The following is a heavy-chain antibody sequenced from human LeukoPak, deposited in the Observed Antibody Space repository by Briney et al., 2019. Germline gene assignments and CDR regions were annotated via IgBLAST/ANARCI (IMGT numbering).Heavy chain of an antibody. V-gene: IGHV4-4*07. CDR1: GGSISSYY. J-gene: IGHJ6*03. D-gene: IGHD2-2*01. CDR2: IYTSGST. CDR3: ARVQYREYYYMDV. Sequence: PSDTLSLTCTVSGGSISSYYWSWIRQPAGKGLEWIGRIYTSGSTNYNPSLKSRVTISVDKSKNQSALKLSSVTAADSAVYYCARVQYREYYYMDVWGKGTTVTVYS.